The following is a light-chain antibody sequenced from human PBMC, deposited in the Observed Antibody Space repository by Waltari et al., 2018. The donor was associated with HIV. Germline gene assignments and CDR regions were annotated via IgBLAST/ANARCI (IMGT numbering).Light chain of an antibody. Sequence: QSALTQPPSVSGSPGQSVTISCAGTNSDIGGSDRVSWYQQPPGTAPQLLIYEVTNRPSGVPGRFSASKSGTTASLTISGLQAGDEGDYYCSSYSATNTVVFGGGTKLTVL. CDR3: SSYSATNTVV. CDR2: EVT. CDR1: NSDIGGSDR. J-gene: IGLJ2*01. V-gene: IGLV2-18*02.